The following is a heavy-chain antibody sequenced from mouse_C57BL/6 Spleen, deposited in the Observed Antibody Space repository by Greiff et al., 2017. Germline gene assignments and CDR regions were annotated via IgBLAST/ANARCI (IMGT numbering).Heavy chain of an antibody. D-gene: IGHD2-4*01. CDR1: GYTFTSYW. CDR2: IDPSDSYT. J-gene: IGHJ4*01. Sequence: VQLQQSGAELVMPGASVKLSCKASGYTFTSYWMHWVKQRPGQGLEWIGEIDPSDSYTNYNQKFKGKSTLTVDKSSSTAYMQLSSLTSEDSAVYYCARRIIYYDYDGYAMDYWGQGTSVTVSS. V-gene: IGHV1-69*01. CDR3: ARRIIYYDYDGYAMDY.